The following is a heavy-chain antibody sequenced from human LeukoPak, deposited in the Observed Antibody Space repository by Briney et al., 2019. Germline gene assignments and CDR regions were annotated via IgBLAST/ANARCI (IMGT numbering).Heavy chain of an antibody. CDR3: AKDWPGLRFLELSLPTYFDC. V-gene: IGHV3-23*01. Sequence: PGGSLRLSCAASGFTFSSYAMSWVRQAPGKGLEWVSAISGSGGSTYYADSVKGRFTISRDNSKNTLYLQMNSLRAEDTAVYYCAKDWPGLRFLELSLPTYFDCWGQGTLVTVSS. CDR2: ISGSGGST. D-gene: IGHD3-3*01. J-gene: IGHJ4*02. CDR1: GFTFSSYA.